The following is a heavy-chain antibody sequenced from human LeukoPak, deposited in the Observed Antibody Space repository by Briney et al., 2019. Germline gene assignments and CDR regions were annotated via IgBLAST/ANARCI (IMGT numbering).Heavy chain of an antibody. CDR2: ISSSSSYI. CDR1: GFTFSSYS. D-gene: IGHD6-13*01. V-gene: IGHV3-21*01. J-gene: IGHJ5*02. CDR3: AIGALAAAGTWFDP. Sequence: GGSLRLSCAASGFTFSSYSMNWVRQAPGKGLEWVSSISSSSSYIYYADSVKGRFTISRDNAKNSLYLQMNSLRAEDTAVYYCAIGALAAAGTWFDPWGQGTLVTVSS.